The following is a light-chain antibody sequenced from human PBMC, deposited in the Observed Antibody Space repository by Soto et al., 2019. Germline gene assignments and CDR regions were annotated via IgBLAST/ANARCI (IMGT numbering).Light chain of an antibody. CDR2: AAS. V-gene: IGKV1-27*01. J-gene: IGKJ1*01. CDR3: QKYNSAQWT. CDR1: QGISNY. Sequence: DIQMTQSPSSLSAFVGDRVTITCRASQGISNYLAWYQQKPGKVPKLLIYAASTLQSGVPSRFSGSGSGTDLTLTISSLQPEDVATYYCQKYNSAQWTFGQGTKVEIK.